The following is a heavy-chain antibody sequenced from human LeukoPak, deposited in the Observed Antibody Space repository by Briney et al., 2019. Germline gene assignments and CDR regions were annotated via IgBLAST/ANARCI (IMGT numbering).Heavy chain of an antibody. Sequence: GGSLRLSCAASGFTFSSSAMSWVRQAPGKGLEWVSTISGSGSGSSTYYADSVKGRFTISRDNSKNTLYLQMNSLRAEDTAVYYCAKDSYYYGSGSHIDYWGQGTLVTVSS. J-gene: IGHJ4*02. V-gene: IGHV3-23*01. CDR1: GFTFSSSA. CDR2: ISGSGSGSST. D-gene: IGHD3-10*01. CDR3: AKDSYYYGSGSHIDY.